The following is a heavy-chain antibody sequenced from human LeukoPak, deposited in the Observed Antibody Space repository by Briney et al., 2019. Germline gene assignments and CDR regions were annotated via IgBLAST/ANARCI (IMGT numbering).Heavy chain of an antibody. CDR1: GGTFSSYA. J-gene: IGHJ4*02. CDR3: AREATKQWLDPYFDY. Sequence: SVKVSCKSSGGTFSSYAISWVRQAPGQGLEWMERIIPILGIANYAQKFQGRVTITADKSTSTAYMELSSLRSEDTAVYYCAREATKQWLDPYFDYWGQGTLVTVSS. CDR2: IIPILGIA. D-gene: IGHD6-19*01. V-gene: IGHV1-69*04.